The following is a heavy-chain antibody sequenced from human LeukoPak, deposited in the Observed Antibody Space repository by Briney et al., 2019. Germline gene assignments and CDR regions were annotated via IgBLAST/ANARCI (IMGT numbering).Heavy chain of an antibody. D-gene: IGHD6-13*01. CDR3: ARTLRSSWYYFDY. CDR1: GFSLSTTGMR. V-gene: IGHV2-70*04. J-gene: IGHJ4*02. CDR2: IDWDDDK. Sequence: SGPTLVSPTQTLTLTCTFSGFSLSTTGMRVSWIRQPPGKALEWLARIDWDDDKFYSTSLKTRLTISKDTSKNQVVLTVTNVDPVDTGTYFCARTLRSSWYYFDYWGQGTLVTVSS.